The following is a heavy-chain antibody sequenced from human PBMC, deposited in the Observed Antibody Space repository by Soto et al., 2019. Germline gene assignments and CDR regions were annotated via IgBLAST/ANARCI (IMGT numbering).Heavy chain of an antibody. J-gene: IGHJ4*02. CDR2: IYTGGST. CDR3: ARDPGSIAVAGTI. V-gene: IGHV3-53*01. D-gene: IGHD6-19*01. CDR1: GFRVSSNY. Sequence: GGSLRLSCASSGFRVSSNYMSWVRQAPGKGLEWVSVIYTGGSTHYADSVEGRFTISRDISKNTLHLQMNSLRAEDTAVYYCARDPGSIAVAGTIWGQGTLVTVSS.